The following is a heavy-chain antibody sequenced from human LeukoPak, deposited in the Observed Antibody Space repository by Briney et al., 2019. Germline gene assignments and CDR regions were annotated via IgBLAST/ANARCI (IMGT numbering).Heavy chain of an antibody. CDR2: IIPILGIA. CDR1: GGTFSSYA. V-gene: IGHV1-69*04. Sequence: GASVKVSCKASGGTFSSYAISWVRQAPGQGLEWMGRIIPILGIANYAQKFQGRVTITADKSTSTAYMELSSLRSEDTAVYYCASTLLYSSSYYYYYGMDVWGQGTTVTVSS. CDR3: ASTLLYSSSYYYYYGMDV. D-gene: IGHD6-13*01. J-gene: IGHJ6*02.